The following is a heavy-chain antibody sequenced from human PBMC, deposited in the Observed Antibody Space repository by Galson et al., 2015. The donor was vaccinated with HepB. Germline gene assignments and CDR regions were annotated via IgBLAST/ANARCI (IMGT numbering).Heavy chain of an antibody. CDR2: MNPNSGNT. CDR1: GYTFTNYD. CDR3: ARMSSSSSREHYYFYYYMDV. Sequence: SVKVSCKASGYTFTNYDISWVRQAPGQGLEWMGWMNPNSGNTGRAQKFQGRVTMTRNTYISIAYMELSSLRSDDTAVYYCARMSSSSSREHYYFYYYMDVWGKGTTVTVSS. D-gene: IGHD6-6*01. V-gene: IGHV1-8*01. J-gene: IGHJ6*03.